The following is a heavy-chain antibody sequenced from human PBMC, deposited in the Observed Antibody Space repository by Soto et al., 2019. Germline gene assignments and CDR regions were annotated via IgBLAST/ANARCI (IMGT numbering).Heavy chain of an antibody. J-gene: IGHJ6*02. V-gene: IGHV3-74*01. D-gene: IGHD6-19*01. CDR2: INSDGSST. CDR3: ARDRLYSSDWGYYYYGMDV. CDR1: GFTFSSYW. Sequence: GGSLRLSCAASGFTFSSYWMHWVRQAPGKGLVWVSRINSDGSSTSYADSVKGRFTISRDNAKNTLYLQMNSLRAEDTAVYYCARDRLYSSDWGYYYYGMDVWGQGTTVT.